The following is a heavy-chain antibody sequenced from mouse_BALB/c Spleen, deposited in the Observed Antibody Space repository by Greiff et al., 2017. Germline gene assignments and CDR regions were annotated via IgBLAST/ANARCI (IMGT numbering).Heavy chain of an antibody. CDR3: ARASSLDY. V-gene: IGHV7-3*02. CDR2: IRNKANGYTT. J-gene: IGHJ2*01. D-gene: IGHD1-1*01. CDR1: GFTFTDYY. Sequence: EVHLVESGGGLVQPGGSLRLSCATSGFTFTDYYMSWVRQPPGKALEWLGFIRNKANGYTTEYSASVKGRFTISRDNSQSILYLQMNTLRAEDSATYYCARASSLDYWGQGTTLTVSS.